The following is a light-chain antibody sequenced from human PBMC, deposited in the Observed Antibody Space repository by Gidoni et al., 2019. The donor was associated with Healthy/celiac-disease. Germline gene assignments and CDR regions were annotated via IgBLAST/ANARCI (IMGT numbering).Light chain of an antibody. CDR2: GAS. CDR3: QQYGSSSWT. Sequence: EIVFTQSPGTLSLSPGERATLSCRASQSVSSSYLAWYRQKPGQAPRLLIYGASSRATGIPDRFSGSGSGTDFTLTISRLEPEDFAVYYCQQYGSSSWTFGQXTKVEIK. V-gene: IGKV3-20*01. J-gene: IGKJ1*01. CDR1: QSVSSSY.